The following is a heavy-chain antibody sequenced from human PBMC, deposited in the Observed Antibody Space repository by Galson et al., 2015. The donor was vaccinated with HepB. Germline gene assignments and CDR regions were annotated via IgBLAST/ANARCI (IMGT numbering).Heavy chain of an antibody. V-gene: IGHV3-72*01. D-gene: IGHD1-26*01. CDR1: GFTFSDHY. J-gene: IGHJ4*02. CDR3: ARVVGAGGIDY. Sequence: SLRLSCADSGFTFSDHYMDWVRQAPGKGLEWVGRTRNKANSYTTEYAASVKGRFTISRDDSKNSLYLQMNSLKTEYTAVYYCARVVGAGGIDYWGQGTLVTVPS. CDR2: TRNKANSYTT.